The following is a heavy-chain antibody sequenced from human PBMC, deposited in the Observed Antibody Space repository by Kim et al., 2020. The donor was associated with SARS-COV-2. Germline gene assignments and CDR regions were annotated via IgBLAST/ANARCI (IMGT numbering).Heavy chain of an antibody. D-gene: IGHD6-13*01. CDR2: TYYRSKWYN. CDR1: GDSVSSNSAA. CDR3: ARSPTSSWYSLGGLYSYYYGMDV. J-gene: IGHJ6*02. Sequence: SQTLSLTCAISGDSVSSNSAAWNWIRQSPSRGLEWLGRTYYRSKWYNDYAVSVKSRITINPDTSKNQFSLQLNSVTPEDTAVYYCARSPTSSWYSLGGLYSYYYGMDVWGQGTTVTVSS. V-gene: IGHV6-1*01.